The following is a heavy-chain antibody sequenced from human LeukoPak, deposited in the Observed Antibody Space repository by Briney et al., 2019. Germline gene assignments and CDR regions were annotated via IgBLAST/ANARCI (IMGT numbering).Heavy chain of an antibody. Sequence: GGSLRLSCPASAFTFSSYAISWVRQAPGKGLEWVAAISGSGGSTYYADSGKGRCTISREISKNPLYLQMNSLRAEDTAVYYCAKAPPSSYPYYYGMDVWGQGTTVTVSS. CDR2: ISGSGGST. CDR1: AFTFSSYA. D-gene: IGHD6-13*01. V-gene: IGHV3-23*01. CDR3: AKAPPSSYPYYYGMDV. J-gene: IGHJ6*02.